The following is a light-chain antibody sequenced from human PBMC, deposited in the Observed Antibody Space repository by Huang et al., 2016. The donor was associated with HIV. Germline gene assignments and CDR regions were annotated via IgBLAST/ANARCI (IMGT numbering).Light chain of an antibody. CDR3: QQYNKWPPWT. V-gene: IGKV3-15*01. CDR2: GAS. CDR1: QSVSSN. Sequence: EIVMTQSPATLSVSPGERATLSCRASQSVSSNLAWYQHKPGQAPRRLIYGASTRATGISARFSGSGSGTEFTLTISSLQSEDFALYYCQQYNKWPPWTFGQGTKVEIK. J-gene: IGKJ1*01.